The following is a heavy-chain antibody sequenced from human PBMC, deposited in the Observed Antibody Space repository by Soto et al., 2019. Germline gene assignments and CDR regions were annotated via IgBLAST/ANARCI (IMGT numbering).Heavy chain of an antibody. CDR1: GDSMRGYHFY. Sequence: ASETLSLTCSVSGDSMRGYHFYWGWIRQAPGKGLEWIGSAYFSGGNTYYSPSLKGRVSISVDTSKNEFSLRLTSLTAADTAVYFCAYGSSSAWIDYWGQGTLVTVSS. CDR2: AYFSGGNT. D-gene: IGHD6-25*01. J-gene: IGHJ4*02. V-gene: IGHV4-39*01. CDR3: AYGSSSAWIDY.